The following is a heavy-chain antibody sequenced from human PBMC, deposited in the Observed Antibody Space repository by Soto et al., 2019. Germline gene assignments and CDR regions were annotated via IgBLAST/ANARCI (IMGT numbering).Heavy chain of an antibody. V-gene: IGHV1-8*01. J-gene: IGHJ4*02. Sequence: EASVKVSCKASGYTFTSSDISCVRQATGQGLEWLGWMHPNSGITGYTQKFQGRVTMTRNTSISTAYMELSSLRSEDTAVYYCAVGFRSGWVFDYWGQGALVTVSS. CDR2: MHPNSGIT. CDR3: AVGFRSGWVFDY. D-gene: IGHD6-19*01. CDR1: GYTFTSSD.